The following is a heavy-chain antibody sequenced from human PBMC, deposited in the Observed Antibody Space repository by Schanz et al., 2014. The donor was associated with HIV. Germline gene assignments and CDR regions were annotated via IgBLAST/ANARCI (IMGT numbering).Heavy chain of an antibody. D-gene: IGHD5-12*01. CDR1: GFTFSTYG. CDR2: ISYDGSNK. CDR3: AKVPEEGYFDP. J-gene: IGHJ5*02. V-gene: IGHV3-30*18. Sequence: QVQLVESGGGVVQPGRSLRLSCAASGFTFSTYGMHWVRQGPGKGLEWVAFISYDGSNKYYADSVKGRFTISRDNSKNTLYLQMNSLRAEDTAVYYCAKVPEEGYFDPWGQGTLVTVSS.